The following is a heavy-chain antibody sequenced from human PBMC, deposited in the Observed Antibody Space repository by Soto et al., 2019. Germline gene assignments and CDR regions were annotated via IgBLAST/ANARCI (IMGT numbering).Heavy chain of an antibody. V-gene: IGHV3-23*01. Sequence: PGGSMRLSCAASGFTFATYAISWVRQAPGKGLEWVSAISATGISTHYADSVKGRVTISRDNSANTLSLEMSSLTAEDTAVYYCARDKDTSSWTGFDFWGHGTLVTVS. D-gene: IGHD1-1*01. CDR3: ARDKDTSSWTGFDF. J-gene: IGHJ4*01. CDR1: GFTFATYA. CDR2: ISATGIST.